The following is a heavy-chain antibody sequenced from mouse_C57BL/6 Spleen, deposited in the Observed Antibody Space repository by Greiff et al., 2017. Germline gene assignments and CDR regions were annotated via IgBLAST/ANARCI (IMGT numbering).Heavy chain of an antibody. CDR2: IDPSDSYT. V-gene: IGHV1-50*01. CDR3: ARGRSVVSWFAD. CDR1: GYTFTSYW. J-gene: IGHJ3*01. Sequence: QVQLQQPGAELVKPGASVKLSCKASGYTFTSYWMQWVKQRPGQGLAWIGEIDPSDSYTNYNQKFKGKATLTVDTSSSTAYMQLSSLTSEDSAVYYCARGRSVVSWFADWGQGTLVTVSA.